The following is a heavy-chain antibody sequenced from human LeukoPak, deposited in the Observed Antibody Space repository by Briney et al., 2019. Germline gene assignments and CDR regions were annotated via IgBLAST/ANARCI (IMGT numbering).Heavy chain of an antibody. D-gene: IGHD2-15*01. J-gene: IGHJ4*02. Sequence: GASVKVSCKASGYTFTASALHWVRQAPGQKLEWLGWINAGNGNTKYLQRFQDRVTITRDTSANTAYLELSSLRSEDTAVYYCARPAREFGSDVNYFDYWGQGTLVTVSS. CDR1: GYTFTASA. CDR2: INAGNGNT. V-gene: IGHV1-3*01. CDR3: ARPAREFGSDVNYFDY.